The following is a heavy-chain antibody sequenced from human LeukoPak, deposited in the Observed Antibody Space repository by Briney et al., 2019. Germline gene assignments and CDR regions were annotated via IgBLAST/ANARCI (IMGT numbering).Heavy chain of an antibody. CDR3: ARDPTGYYDSSGYYSGDY. V-gene: IGHV4-38-2*02. Sequence: SETLSLTCTVSGYSISSGYYWGWIRQPPGKGLEWIGSIYHSGSTYYNPSFKSRVTISVDTSKNQFSLKLSSVTAADTAVYYCARDPTGYYDSSGYYSGDYWGQGTLVTVSS. CDR1: GYSISSGYY. J-gene: IGHJ4*02. D-gene: IGHD3-22*01. CDR2: IYHSGST.